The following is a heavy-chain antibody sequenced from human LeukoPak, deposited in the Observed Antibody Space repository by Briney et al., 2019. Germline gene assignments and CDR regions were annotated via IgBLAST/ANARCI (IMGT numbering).Heavy chain of an antibody. CDR2: IYYSGST. J-gene: IGHJ5*02. V-gene: IGHV4-59*01. D-gene: IGHD6-19*01. CDR1: GGSISSYY. Sequence: SETLSLTCTVSGGSISSYYWSWIRQPPGKGLEWIGYIYYSGSTNYNPSLKSRVTISVDTSKNQFSLKLSSVTAADTAVYYCASAEYSSGGLLPWGQGTLVTVSS. CDR3: ASAEYSSGGLLP.